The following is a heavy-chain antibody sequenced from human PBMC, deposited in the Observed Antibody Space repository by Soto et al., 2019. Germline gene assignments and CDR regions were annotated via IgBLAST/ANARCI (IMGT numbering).Heavy chain of an antibody. Sequence: PSETLSLTCAVSVGSISSSNWWSWVRQPPGKGLEWIGEIYHSGSTNYNPSLKSRVTISVDKSKNQFSLKLSSVTAADTAVYYCARVYGDTAMVYWFDPWGQGTLVTVSS. CDR2: IYHSGST. V-gene: IGHV4-4*02. CDR1: VGSISSSNW. CDR3: ARVYGDTAMVYWFDP. D-gene: IGHD5-18*01. J-gene: IGHJ5*02.